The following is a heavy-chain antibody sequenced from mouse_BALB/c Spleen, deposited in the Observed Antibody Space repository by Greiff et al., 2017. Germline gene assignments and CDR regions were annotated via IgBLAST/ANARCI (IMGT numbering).Heavy chain of an antibody. CDR2: INPSTGYT. V-gene: IGHV1-7*01. Sequence: VKLMESGAELAKPGASVKMSCKASGYTFTSYWMHWVKQRPGQGLEWIGYINPSTGYTEYNQKFKDKATLTADKSSSTAYMQLSSLTSEDSAVYYCARIRLPLAYWGRGTLVTVSA. CDR3: ARIRLPLAY. J-gene: IGHJ3*01. D-gene: IGHD2-4*01. CDR1: GYTFTSYW.